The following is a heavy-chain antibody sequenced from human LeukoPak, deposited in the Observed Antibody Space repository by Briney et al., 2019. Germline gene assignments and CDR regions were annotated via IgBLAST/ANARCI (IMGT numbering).Heavy chain of an antibody. Sequence: GASVKVSCKASGGTFSSYAISWVRQAPGQGLEWMGGIIPIFGTANYAQTFQGRVTITADKSTSTAYMELSSLRSEDTAVYYCARPYSRDKYYYYMDVWGKGTTVTVSS. J-gene: IGHJ6*03. CDR2: IIPIFGTA. CDR1: GGTFSSYA. D-gene: IGHD6-13*01. V-gene: IGHV1-69*06. CDR3: ARPYSRDKYYYYMDV.